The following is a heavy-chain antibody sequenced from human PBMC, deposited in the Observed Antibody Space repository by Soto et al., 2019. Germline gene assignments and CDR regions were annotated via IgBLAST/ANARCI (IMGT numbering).Heavy chain of an antibody. CDR3: ARRTYYYDSSGFFDWYFDL. Sequence: PSETLSLTCTVSGGSISSSSYYWGWIRQPPGKGLEWIGSIYYSGSTYYNPSLKSRVTISVDTSKNQFSLKLSSVTAADTAVYYCARRTYYYDSSGFFDWYFDLWGRGTLVTVS. CDR2: IYYSGST. J-gene: IGHJ2*01. V-gene: IGHV4-39*01. CDR1: GGSISSSSYY. D-gene: IGHD3-22*01.